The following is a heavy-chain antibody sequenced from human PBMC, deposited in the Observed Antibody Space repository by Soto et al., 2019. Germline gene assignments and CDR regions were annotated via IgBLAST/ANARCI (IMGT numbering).Heavy chain of an antibody. CDR1: GYTFTSYG. Sequence: QVQLVQSGGEVKKPGASVKVSCKASGYTFTSYGISWVRQAPGQGLEWMGWTSAYMVTNYAQKFQGRVTMTTDTSTSTAYMELRSLRSDDTAVYYCARDSSGRANFDYWGQGTLVTVSS. V-gene: IGHV1-18*01. J-gene: IGHJ4*02. CDR3: ARDSSGRANFDY. CDR2: TSAYMVT. D-gene: IGHD6-19*01.